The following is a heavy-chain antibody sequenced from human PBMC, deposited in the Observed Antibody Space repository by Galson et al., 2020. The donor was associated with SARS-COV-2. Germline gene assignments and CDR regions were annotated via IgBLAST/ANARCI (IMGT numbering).Heavy chain of an antibody. CDR2: ISYDGKNQ. CDR1: GFTFGSYA. V-gene: IGHV3-30*18. D-gene: IGHD3-22*01. J-gene: IGHJ4*02. Sequence: GESLKISCVASGFTFGSYAMHWVRQATGKGLEWVAHISYDGKNQNYADSVKGRFSISRDNSKNTLYLQLNSLRLDDTAVYYCAKLGYDSSGALKTLDYWGQGTLVTVSS. CDR3: AKLGYDSSGALKTLDY.